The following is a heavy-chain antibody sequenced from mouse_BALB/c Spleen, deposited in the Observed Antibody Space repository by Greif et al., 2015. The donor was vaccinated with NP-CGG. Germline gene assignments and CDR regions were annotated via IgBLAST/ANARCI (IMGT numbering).Heavy chain of an antibody. CDR2: ILPGSGST. Sequence: QVQLKESGAELMKPGASVKISCKATGYTFSSYWIEWVKQRPGHGLEWIGEILPGSGSTNYTEKFKGKATFTADTSSNTAYMQLSSLTSEDSAVYYCARWEGLRYAWFAYWGQGTLVTVSA. J-gene: IGHJ3*01. V-gene: IGHV1-9*01. CDR1: GYTFSSYW. D-gene: IGHD2-14*01. CDR3: ARWEGLRYAWFAY.